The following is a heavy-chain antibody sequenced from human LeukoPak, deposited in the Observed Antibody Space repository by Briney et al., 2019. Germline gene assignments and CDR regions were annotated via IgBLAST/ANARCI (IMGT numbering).Heavy chain of an antibody. J-gene: IGHJ4*02. CDR3: ARERYSSGWYLSYSDY. CDR2: ISTYNGNT. Sequence: GASVKVSCKASGYTFTSYGISWVRQAPGQGLEWMGWISTYNGNTNYAQKLQGRVTMTTDTSTSTAYMELRSLRSDDTAVYYCARERYSSGWYLSYSDYWGQGTLVTVSS. CDR1: GYTFTSYG. D-gene: IGHD6-19*01. V-gene: IGHV1-18*01.